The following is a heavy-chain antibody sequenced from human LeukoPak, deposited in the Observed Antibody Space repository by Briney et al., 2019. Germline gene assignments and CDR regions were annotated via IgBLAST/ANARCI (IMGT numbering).Heavy chain of an antibody. J-gene: IGHJ4*02. CDR1: GFTFSDYY. Sequence: KPGGSLRLSCAASGFTFSDYYMSWIRQAPGKGLEWVSYISSSSSYTNYAASVKDRFTISRDNAKNSLYLQMNSLRAEDTAVYYCARGAYYGSGSYMDYWGQGTLVTVSS. V-gene: IGHV3-11*05. CDR2: ISSSSSYT. CDR3: ARGAYYGSGSYMDY. D-gene: IGHD3-10*01.